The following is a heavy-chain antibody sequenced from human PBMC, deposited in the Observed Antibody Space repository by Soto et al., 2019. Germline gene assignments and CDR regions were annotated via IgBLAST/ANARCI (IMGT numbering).Heavy chain of an antibody. V-gene: IGHV3-11*01. Sequence: QVQLVESGGGLVKPGGSLRLSCAASGFTFSDYYMSWIRQAPGKGLEWVSYISSSGSTIYYADSVKGRFTISRDNAKNSLYRQRNSLRAEDTAVYYCARDLPTKVSHYYYYGMDVWGQGTTVTVSS. D-gene: IGHD4-4*01. CDR2: ISSSGSTI. J-gene: IGHJ6*02. CDR3: ARDLPTKVSHYYYYGMDV. CDR1: GFTFSDYY.